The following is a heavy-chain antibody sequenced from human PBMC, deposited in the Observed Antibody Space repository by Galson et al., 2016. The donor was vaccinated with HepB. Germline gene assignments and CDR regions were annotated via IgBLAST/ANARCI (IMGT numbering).Heavy chain of an antibody. D-gene: IGHD1-26*01. V-gene: IGHV2-70*01. CDR3: ARIRRDTSCYPIGC. Sequence: PALVTPTQTLTLTCTFSGFSLSTTGMCVSWFRQPPGKALEWLALIDWDDDENYNTSLKTRLTISKDTSKNQVVLTMTNMDPVDTATYYCARIRRDTSCYPIGCWGQGTLVTVSS. J-gene: IGHJ4*02. CDR1: GFSLSTTGMC. CDR2: IDWDDDE.